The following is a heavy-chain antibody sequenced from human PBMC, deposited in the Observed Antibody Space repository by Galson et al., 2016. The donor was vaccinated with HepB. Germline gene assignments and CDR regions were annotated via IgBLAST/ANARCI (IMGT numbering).Heavy chain of an antibody. CDR3: ATAGRGLIGRGQYSFDY. V-gene: IGHV3-21*01. CDR2: FRPKSSHI. J-gene: IGHJ4*02. Sequence: SLRLSCAASGFTFSTYSMNWVRQAPGKGLEWVSSFRPKSSHIYYADSVKGRFTISRDTAQNSLFLQMNSLRAEDTAVYYCATAGRGLIGRGQYSFDYWGQGTLVTVSS. CDR1: GFTFSTYS. D-gene: IGHD3-10*01.